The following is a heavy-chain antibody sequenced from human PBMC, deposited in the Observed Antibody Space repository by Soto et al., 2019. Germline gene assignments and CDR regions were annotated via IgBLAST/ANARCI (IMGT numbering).Heavy chain of an antibody. V-gene: IGHV4-39*01. J-gene: IGHJ5*02. CDR1: GGSISSSSYY. CDR3: ARPRKGDSSSSGWFDP. CDR2: IYYSGST. Sequence: SEILSLTCTVSGGSISSSSYYWGWIRQPPGKGLEWIGSIYYSGSTYYNPSLKSRVTISVDTSKNQFSLKLSSVTAADTAVYYCARPRKGDSSSSGWFDPWGQGTLVTVSS. D-gene: IGHD6-6*01.